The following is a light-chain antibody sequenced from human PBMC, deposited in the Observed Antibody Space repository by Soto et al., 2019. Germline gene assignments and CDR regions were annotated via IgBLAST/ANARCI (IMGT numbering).Light chain of an antibody. CDR2: DAS. CDR1: QTISRW. CDR3: HSRA. Sequence: DIQMTQSPSTLSASVGDEVTTTCRASQTISRWLAWYQQKPGRAPKLLIYDASTLESGVPSRFSGSGSETEFTLTISRLQPDDFATYFCHSRAFGQGTRLEIK. V-gene: IGKV1-5*01. J-gene: IGKJ5*01.